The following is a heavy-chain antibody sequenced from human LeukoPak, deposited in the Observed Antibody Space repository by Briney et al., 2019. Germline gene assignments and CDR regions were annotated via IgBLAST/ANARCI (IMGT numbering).Heavy chain of an antibody. Sequence: GGSLRLSCAASGFTFSSYGMHWVRQAPGKGLEWVSAISGSGGSTYYADSVKGRFTISRDNSKNTLYLQMNSLRAEDTAVYYCAKEDLIAAVGGIFQHWGQGTLVTVSS. D-gene: IGHD6-6*01. CDR1: GFTFSSYG. J-gene: IGHJ1*01. V-gene: IGHV3-23*01. CDR3: AKEDLIAAVGGIFQH. CDR2: ISGSGGST.